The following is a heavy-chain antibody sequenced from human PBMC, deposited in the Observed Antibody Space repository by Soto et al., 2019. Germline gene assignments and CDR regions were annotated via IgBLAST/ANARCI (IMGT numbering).Heavy chain of an antibody. CDR2: IATTGETT. CDR3: VRHGGG. V-gene: IGHV3-23*01. CDR1: GFTFNTYD. Sequence: EVQLLESGGGLVQPGGSLRLSCAASGFTFNTYDMSWVRQAPGTGLEWVSSIATTGETTFYADSVRGRFTISRDNSKNTLFLQINPLRADDTAIYYCVRHGGGWGHGTLVTVSS. J-gene: IGHJ4*01. D-gene: IGHD2-15*01.